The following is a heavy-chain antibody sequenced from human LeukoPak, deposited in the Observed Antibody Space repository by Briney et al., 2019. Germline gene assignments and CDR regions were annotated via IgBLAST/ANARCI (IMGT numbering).Heavy chain of an antibody. D-gene: IGHD1-7*01. V-gene: IGHV3-30-3*01. CDR2: ISYDGSNK. J-gene: IGHJ5*02. CDR1: GFTFSSYA. CDR3: ARGITGTTEFDP. Sequence: GGSLRLSCAASGFTFSSYAMHWVRQAPGKGLEWVAVISYDGSNKYYADSVKGRFTISRDNSNNTLYLQMNSLRAEDTAVYYCARGITGTTEFDPWGQGTLVTVSS.